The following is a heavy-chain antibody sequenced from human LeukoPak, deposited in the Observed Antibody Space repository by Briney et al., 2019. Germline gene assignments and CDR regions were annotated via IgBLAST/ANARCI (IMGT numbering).Heavy chain of an antibody. V-gene: IGHV1-8*01. CDR2: MNPNSDKT. Sequence: ASVKVSCKASGYTFTSLDINWVRQAPGQGLEWMGWMNPNSDKTGFAQKFQGRVTMTRDTSISTAYMDLSSLSPEDTAVYYCARGVAAGLDYWGQGTLVTVSS. CDR1: GYTFTSLD. CDR3: ARGVAAGLDY. D-gene: IGHD2-15*01. J-gene: IGHJ4*02.